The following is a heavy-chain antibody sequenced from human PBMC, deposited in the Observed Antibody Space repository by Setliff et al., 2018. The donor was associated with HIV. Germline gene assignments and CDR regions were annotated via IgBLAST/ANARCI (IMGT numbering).Heavy chain of an antibody. Sequence: TLSLTCAVSGGSINNYYWSWIRQPPGKGLEWIGYIYYSGSTNYNPSLKSRVTISVDTSKNQFSLKLSSVTAADTAVYYCARGYSNYDLGAFDIWGQGTMVTVSS. CDR3: ARGYSNYDLGAFDI. J-gene: IGHJ3*02. D-gene: IGHD4-4*01. CDR1: GGSINNYY. CDR2: IYYSGST. V-gene: IGHV4-59*01.